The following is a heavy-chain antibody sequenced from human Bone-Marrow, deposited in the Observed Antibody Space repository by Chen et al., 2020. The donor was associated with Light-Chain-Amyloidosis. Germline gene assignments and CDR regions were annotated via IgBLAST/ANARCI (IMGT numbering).Heavy chain of an antibody. Sequence: QVQLVESGGGVVQPGRSLRLSCVASGFTFSSYGIFWVRQAPGKGLEWVALISYDANRDFYADSVKGRFTVSRDNSKNTLYLQMNSLRIEDTAVYYCAIARLYSGSYWGIVDYWGQGTLVTVSS. CDR3: AIARLYSGSYWGIVDY. J-gene: IGHJ4*02. CDR1: GFTFSSYG. CDR2: ISYDANRD. V-gene: IGHV3-30*03. D-gene: IGHD1-26*01.